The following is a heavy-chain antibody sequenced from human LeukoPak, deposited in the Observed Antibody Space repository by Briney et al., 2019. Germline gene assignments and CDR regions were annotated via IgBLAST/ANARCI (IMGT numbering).Heavy chain of an antibody. CDR2: IYTSGST. D-gene: IGHD6-6*01. Sequence: SETLSLTCAVYGGSFSGYYWSWIRQPAGKGLEWIGRIYTSGSTNYNPSLKSRVTMSVDTSKNQFSLKLSSVTAADTAVYYCARVAMAARGGMDVWGQGTTVTVSS. J-gene: IGHJ6*02. CDR3: ARVAMAARGGMDV. V-gene: IGHV4-59*10. CDR1: GGSFSGYY.